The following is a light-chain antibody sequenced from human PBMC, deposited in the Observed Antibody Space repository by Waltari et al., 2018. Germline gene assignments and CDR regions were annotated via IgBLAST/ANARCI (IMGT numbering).Light chain of an antibody. Sequence: DMQMTQYPSTLSASVGDRVTITCRASQSISSWLAWYQQKPGKDPKLLIYKASTLESGVPSRFSGSGSGTEFTLTITSLQPDDFATYYCQRYNDFSPWTFGQGTKVEV. CDR2: KAS. J-gene: IGKJ1*01. V-gene: IGKV1-5*03. CDR1: QSISSW. CDR3: QRYNDFSPWT.